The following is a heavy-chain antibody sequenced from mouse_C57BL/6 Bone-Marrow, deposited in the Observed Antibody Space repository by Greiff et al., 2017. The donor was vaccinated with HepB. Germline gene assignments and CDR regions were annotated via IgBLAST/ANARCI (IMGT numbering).Heavy chain of an antibody. Sequence: VQLQQSGAELVKPGASVKMSCKASGYTFTSYWITWVKQRPGQGLEWIGDIYPGSGSTNYNEKFKSKATLTVDTSSSTAYMQLSSLTSEDSAVYYCARRRVDNYAMDYWGQGTSVTVSS. J-gene: IGHJ4*01. V-gene: IGHV1-55*01. D-gene: IGHD1-1*02. CDR2: IYPGSGST. CDR3: ARRRVDNYAMDY. CDR1: GYTFTSYW.